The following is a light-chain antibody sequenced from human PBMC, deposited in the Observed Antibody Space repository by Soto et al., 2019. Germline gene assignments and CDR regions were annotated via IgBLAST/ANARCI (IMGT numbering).Light chain of an antibody. CDR1: TRNVGTFNL. J-gene: IGLJ2*01. V-gene: IGLV2-23*01. CDR3: CSYADSSSVL. CDR2: EGT. Sequence: QSALTQPPSASGSPGQSITISCTGATRNVGTFNLVSWYQHHSDTAPKLIIYEGTKRPSDVSSRFSGSMSGSTASLTISGLQADDEAAYYCCSYADSSSVLFGGGTKLTVL.